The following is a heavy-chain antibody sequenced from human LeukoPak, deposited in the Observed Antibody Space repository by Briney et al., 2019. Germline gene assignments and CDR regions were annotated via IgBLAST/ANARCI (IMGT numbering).Heavy chain of an antibody. CDR2: ISGSGGST. D-gene: IGHD2-2*02. J-gene: IGHJ4*02. V-gene: IGHV3-23*01. Sequence: GGSLRLSCAASGFTFSSYAMSWVRQAPGKGLEWVSAISGSGGSTYYADSVKGRFTIPRDNSKNTLYLQMNSLRAEDTAVYYCAKGLGYCSSTSCYIENFDYWGQGTLVTVSS. CDR1: GFTFSSYA. CDR3: AKGLGYCSSTSCYIENFDY.